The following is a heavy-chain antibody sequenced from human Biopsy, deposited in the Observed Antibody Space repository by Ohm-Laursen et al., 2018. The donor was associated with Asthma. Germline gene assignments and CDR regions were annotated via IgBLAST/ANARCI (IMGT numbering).Heavy chain of an antibody. D-gene: IGHD4-17*01. CDR3: ARTTYGHDGFDP. J-gene: IGHJ5*02. V-gene: IGHV4-31*03. CDR2: IHHSGTS. Sequence: TLSLTCTVSGDSITSGGCCWNWIRQHPGKGLGWIGYIHHSGTSYFNPSLKSRVSISLDTSKNQFSLSLTSVTAADTAVYYCARTTYGHDGFDPWGQGTLVTVSS. CDR1: GDSITSGGCC.